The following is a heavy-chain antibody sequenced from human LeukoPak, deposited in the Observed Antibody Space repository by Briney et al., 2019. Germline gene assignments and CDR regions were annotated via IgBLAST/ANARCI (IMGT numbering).Heavy chain of an antibody. V-gene: IGHV3-9*03. Sequence: PGRSLRLSCAASGFTFDDYAMHWVRQAPGKGLEWVSGISWNSGSIGYADSVKGRFTISRDNAKNSLYLQMNSLRAEDMALYYYAKSSSHYGGAFDYWGQGTLVTVSS. J-gene: IGHJ4*02. CDR1: GFTFDDYA. CDR3: AKSSSHYGGAFDY. CDR2: ISWNSGSI. D-gene: IGHD4-23*01.